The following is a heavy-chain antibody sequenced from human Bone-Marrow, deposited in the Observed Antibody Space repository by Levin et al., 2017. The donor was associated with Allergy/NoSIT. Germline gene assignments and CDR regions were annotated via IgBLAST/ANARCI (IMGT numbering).Heavy chain of an antibody. V-gene: IGHV3-30-3*01. CDR3: ARASVALRTLYYFDY. D-gene: IGHD1-14*01. J-gene: IGHJ4*02. CDR1: GFTFSSYA. CDR2: ISYDGSNK. Sequence: GGSLRLSCAASGFTFSSYAMHWVRQAPGKGLEWVAVISYDGSNKYYADSVKGRFTISRDNSKNTLYQQMNSLRAEDTAVYYCARASVALRTLYYFDYWGQGTLVTVSS.